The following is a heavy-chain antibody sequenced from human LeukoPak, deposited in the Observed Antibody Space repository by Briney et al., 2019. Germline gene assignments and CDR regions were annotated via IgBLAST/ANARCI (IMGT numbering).Heavy chain of an antibody. CDR2: IYYSGST. CDR1: GGSISSYY. J-gene: IGHJ3*02. CDR3: ARNVLLWFGELPNAFDI. D-gene: IGHD3-10*01. V-gene: IGHV4-59*01. Sequence: PSETLSLTCTVSGGSISSYYWSWIRQPPGKGLEWIGYIYYSGSTNYNPSLKSRVTISVDTSKNQFSLKLSSVTAADTAVYYCARNVLLWFGELPNAFDIWGQGTMATVSS.